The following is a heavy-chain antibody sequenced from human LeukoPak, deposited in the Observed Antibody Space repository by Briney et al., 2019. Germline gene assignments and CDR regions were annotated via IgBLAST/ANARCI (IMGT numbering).Heavy chain of an antibody. CDR1: GFTFSNYW. J-gene: IGHJ4*02. CDR3: AKDPNYYDSSGQFDY. V-gene: IGHV3-74*01. CDR2: INSDGINT. Sequence: GGSLRLSCAASGFTFSNYWMHWVRQAPGKGLVWVSRINSDGINTSYADSVKGRFTISRDNAKDSLYLQMNSLRAEDTALYYCAKDPNYYDSSGQFDYWGQGTLVTVSS. D-gene: IGHD3-22*01.